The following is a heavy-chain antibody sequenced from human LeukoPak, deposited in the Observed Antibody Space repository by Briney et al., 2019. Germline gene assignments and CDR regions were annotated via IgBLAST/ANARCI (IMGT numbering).Heavy chain of an antibody. V-gene: IGHV3-33*01. D-gene: IGHD6-13*01. CDR3: ARDGCSTSSCYDF. Sequence: GGSLRLSCAASGFTFTRCGFHWVRQAPGKGLEWVSVIWHDGSKEYYADSVKGRFTISRDNSKNMLYLQMNSLGVGDTAVYYCARDGCSTSSCYDFWGQGTLVTVSS. CDR2: IWHDGSKE. CDR1: GFTFTRCG. J-gene: IGHJ4*02.